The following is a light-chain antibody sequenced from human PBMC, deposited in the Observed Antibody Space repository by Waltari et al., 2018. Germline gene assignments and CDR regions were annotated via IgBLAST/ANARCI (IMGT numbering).Light chain of an antibody. Sequence: DIVMTQSPDSLAVSLGERATLNCKSSQSVLYSSNNKNYLAWYQQKPGQPPQLLIYWASTRESGVPDRFSGSGSGTDFTLTISSLQAEDVAVYYCQQYYSTPPTFGQGTKVEIK. V-gene: IGKV4-1*01. CDR1: QSVLYSSNNKNY. CDR3: QQYYSTPPT. CDR2: WAS. J-gene: IGKJ1*01.